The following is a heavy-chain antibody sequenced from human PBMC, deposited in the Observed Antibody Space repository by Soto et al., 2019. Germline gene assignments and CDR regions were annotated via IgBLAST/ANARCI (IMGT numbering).Heavy chain of an antibody. Sequence: QVQLVQSGAEVKKPGSSVKVSCKASGGTFSSYAISWVRQAPGQGLEWMGGIIPIFGTANYAQKFQGRVTITADESTSTAYMERSRLRSEDTAVYYCAREGGYSYGYVGYYYGMDVWGQGTTVTVSS. CDR1: GGTFSSYA. V-gene: IGHV1-69*01. J-gene: IGHJ6*02. D-gene: IGHD5-18*01. CDR2: IIPIFGTA. CDR3: AREGGYSYGYVGYYYGMDV.